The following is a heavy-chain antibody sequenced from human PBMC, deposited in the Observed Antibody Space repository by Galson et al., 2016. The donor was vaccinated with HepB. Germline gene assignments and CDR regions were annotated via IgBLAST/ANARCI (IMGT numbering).Heavy chain of an antibody. V-gene: IGHV3-23*01. CDR2: IGHSGGYI. CDR1: TFTFSSFA. J-gene: IGHJ4*02. D-gene: IGHD3-22*01. Sequence: SLRLSCAASTFTFSSFATSWVRQAPGKGLEWVSSIGHSGGYIYYADSVKGRFTISRDNSNNTLYLQMNSLRAEDTAVYYCARHPDYYDNSGYLDYWGQGTLVTVSS. CDR3: ARHPDYYDNSGYLDY.